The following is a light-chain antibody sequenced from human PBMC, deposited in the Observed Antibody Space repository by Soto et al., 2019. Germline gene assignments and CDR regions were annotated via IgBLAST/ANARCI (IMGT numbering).Light chain of an antibody. CDR2: DVN. V-gene: IGLV2-14*03. Sequence: QSALTQPASMSGSPGQSITISCTGTSSDVGGYIYVSWYRQHPGKAPKLMIYDVNNRPSGVSNRFSGSKSGNTASLTISGLQAEDEADYYCSSHSSSSTLVAFGGGTKLTVL. J-gene: IGLJ2*01. CDR3: SSHSSSSTLVA. CDR1: SSDVGGYIY.